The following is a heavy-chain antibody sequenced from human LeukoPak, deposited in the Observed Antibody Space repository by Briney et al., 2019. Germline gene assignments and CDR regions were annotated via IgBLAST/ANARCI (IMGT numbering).Heavy chain of an antibody. J-gene: IGHJ3*02. D-gene: IGHD3-10*01. Sequence: SETLSLTCAVYGGSFSGYYWSWIRQPPGKGLEWIGEINHSGSTNYNPSLKSRVTISVDTSKNQFSLKLSSVTAADTAVYYCARYSMVRENDAFDIWGQGTMVTVSS. CDR3: ARYSMVRENDAFDI. V-gene: IGHV4-34*01. CDR2: INHSGST. CDR1: GGSFSGYY.